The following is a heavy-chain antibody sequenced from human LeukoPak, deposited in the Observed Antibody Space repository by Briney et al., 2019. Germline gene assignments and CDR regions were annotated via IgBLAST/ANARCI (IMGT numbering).Heavy chain of an antibody. J-gene: IGHJ4*02. CDR2: IKEDGTET. Sequence: GGSLRLSCAASGFTFSSHWMTWVRQAPGKGLEWVANIKEDGTETYYVDSVKGRFTISRDNAKNSLYLQMNSLRVEDTAVYYCAKEGRSLQTYWGQGTLVTVSS. D-gene: IGHD5-24*01. CDR3: AKEGRSLQTY. V-gene: IGHV3-7*03. CDR1: GFTFSSHW.